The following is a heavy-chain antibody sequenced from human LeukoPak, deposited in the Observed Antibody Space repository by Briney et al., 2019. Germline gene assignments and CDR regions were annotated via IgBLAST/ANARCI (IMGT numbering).Heavy chain of an antibody. J-gene: IGHJ6*02. V-gene: IGHV1-2*02. D-gene: IGHD6-19*01. CDR2: INPNSGGT. CDR1: GYTFTGYY. CDR3: ARGIFEYSSGWYVSYYYYYGMDV. Sequence: GASVKVSCKASGYTFTGYYMHWVRQAPGQGLEWMGWINPNSGGTNYAQKFQGRVTMTRDTSISTAYMELSSLRSEDTAVYYCARGIFEYSSGWYVSYYYYYGMDVWGQGTTVTVSS.